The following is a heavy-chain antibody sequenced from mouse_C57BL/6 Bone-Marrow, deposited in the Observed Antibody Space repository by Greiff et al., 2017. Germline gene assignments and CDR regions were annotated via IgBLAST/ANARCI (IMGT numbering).Heavy chain of an antibody. CDR1: GFSLTSYG. CDR2: IWRGGST. Sequence: VQVVESGPGLVQPSQSLSITCTVSGFSLTSYGVHWVRQSPGKGLEWLGVIWRGGSTDYNAAFMSRLSITKDNSKSQVFFKMNSLQADDTAIYYCAKEGYYGSLWYFDVWGTGTTVTVSS. V-gene: IGHV2-5*01. J-gene: IGHJ1*03. CDR3: AKEGYYGSLWYFDV. D-gene: IGHD1-1*01.